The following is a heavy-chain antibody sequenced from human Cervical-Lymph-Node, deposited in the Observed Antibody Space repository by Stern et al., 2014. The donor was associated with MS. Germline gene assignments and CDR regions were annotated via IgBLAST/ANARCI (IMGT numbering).Heavy chain of an antibody. CDR2: INEDGSTT. D-gene: IGHD1-26*01. CDR3: ARDLSGRDDS. CDR1: EFTFRTYW. V-gene: IGHV3-74*01. Sequence: EVQLVESGGGLVQPGGSLRLSSADSEFTFRTYWMHWVRQVPGKELMWVSRINEDGSTTNYADSVKGRFTISRDNGRNTLYLQMNSLRAEDTAVYYCARDLSGRDDSWGQGTLVTVSS. J-gene: IGHJ4*02.